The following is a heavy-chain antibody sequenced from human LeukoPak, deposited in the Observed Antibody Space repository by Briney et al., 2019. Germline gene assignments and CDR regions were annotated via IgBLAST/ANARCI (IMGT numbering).Heavy chain of an antibody. CDR3: ARFVRAAATHNWFDP. Sequence: ASVTVSCKASGYTFTGYYMHWVRQAPGQGPEWMGWINPNSGGTNYAQKFQGRVTMTRDTSISTAYMELSRLRSDDTAVYYCARFVRAAATHNWFDPWGQGTLVTVSS. V-gene: IGHV1-2*02. CDR2: INPNSGGT. D-gene: IGHD2-15*01. J-gene: IGHJ5*02. CDR1: GYTFTGYY.